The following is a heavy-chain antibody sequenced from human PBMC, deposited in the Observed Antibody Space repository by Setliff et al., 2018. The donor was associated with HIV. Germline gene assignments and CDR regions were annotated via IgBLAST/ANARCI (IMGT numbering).Heavy chain of an antibody. J-gene: IGHJ4*02. Sequence: PGESLKISCAASGFTFSSYAMHWVRQAPGKGLEWVAVISYDGSNKYYADSVKGRFTISRDNSKNTLYLQMNSLRAEDTAVYYCTKNLYRSPWSPLDYWGQGTLVTVSS. V-gene: IGHV3-30*01. CDR3: TKNLYRSPWSPLDY. D-gene: IGHD6-19*01. CDR2: ISYDGSNK. CDR1: GFTFSSYA.